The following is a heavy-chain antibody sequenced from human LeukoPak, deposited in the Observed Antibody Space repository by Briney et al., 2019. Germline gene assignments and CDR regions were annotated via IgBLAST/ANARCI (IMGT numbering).Heavy chain of an antibody. J-gene: IGHJ6*03. D-gene: IGHD2-8*01. CDR2: ISSNSDNT. CDR1: GYTFSSYG. V-gene: IGHV1-18*01. CDR3: ARGPLLYSPLRYYYMDV. Sequence: GASVKVSCKASGYTFSSYGISWVRQAPGQGLEWMGWISSNSDNTNYAQKFQGRVTMTTDTSTSTAYMELRSLRSDDTAVYYCARGPLLYSPLRYYYMDVWGKGTTVTVSS.